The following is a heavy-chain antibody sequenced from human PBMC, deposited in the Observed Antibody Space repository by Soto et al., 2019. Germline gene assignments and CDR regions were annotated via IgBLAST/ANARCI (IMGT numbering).Heavy chain of an antibody. CDR2: ISGSGDNT. Sequence: GGSLRLSCAASGFTFGSYAVSWVRQAPGKGLEWVSAISGSGDNTYYADSVKGRFTISRDNSKNTLHLQMNSLRAEDSAVYYCAIVPGLAADYFLYSGPGPRVTVS. J-gene: IGHJ4*02. CDR1: GFTFGSYA. D-gene: IGHD6-25*01. CDR3: AIVPGLAADYFLY. V-gene: IGHV3-23*01.